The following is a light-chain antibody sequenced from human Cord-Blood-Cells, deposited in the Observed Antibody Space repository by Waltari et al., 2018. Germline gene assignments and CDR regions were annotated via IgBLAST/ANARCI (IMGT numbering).Light chain of an antibody. CDR2: DAS. CDR1: QRVSSY. Sequence: EIVLTQSPATLSLSPGERATLSCRASQRVSSYLAWYQQKPGQDPRLLIYDASNRATGILARFSGSGSATAFSLTISSLVPEDFAVYYCQQRSNWPPPTFGQGTRLEIK. CDR3: QQRSNWPPPT. J-gene: IGKJ5*01. V-gene: IGKV3-11*01.